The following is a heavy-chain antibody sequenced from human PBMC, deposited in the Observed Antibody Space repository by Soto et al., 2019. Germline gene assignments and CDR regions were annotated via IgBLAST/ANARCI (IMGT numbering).Heavy chain of an antibody. D-gene: IGHD6-13*01. Sequence: SDTLSLTCTGCGGSIYSYYWSWIRQPPGKGLEWIGYIYYSGSTNYNPSLKSRVTISVDTSKDQFSLKLSSVTAADTAVYYCARRYSRAFDIWGQGTMVTVSS. CDR1: GGSIYSYY. V-gene: IGHV4-59*08. J-gene: IGHJ3*02. CDR3: ARRYSRAFDI. CDR2: IYYSGST.